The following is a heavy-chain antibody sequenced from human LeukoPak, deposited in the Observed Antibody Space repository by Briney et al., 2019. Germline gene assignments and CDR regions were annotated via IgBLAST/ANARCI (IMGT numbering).Heavy chain of an antibody. Sequence: TSETLSLTCTVSGGSISSSSYYWGWIRQPPGKGLEWIGSIYYSGSTYYNPSLKSRVTISIDTSNNQFSLKLSSVTAPDTAVYYCAREASLRNYFDYWGQGTLVTVSS. CDR3: AREASLRNYFDY. D-gene: IGHD1-14*01. J-gene: IGHJ4*02. CDR2: IYYSGST. CDR1: GGSISSSSYY. V-gene: IGHV4-39*07.